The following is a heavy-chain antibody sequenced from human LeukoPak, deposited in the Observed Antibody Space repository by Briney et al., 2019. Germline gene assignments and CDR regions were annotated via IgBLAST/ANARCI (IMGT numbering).Heavy chain of an antibody. CDR2: ISSSSSTI. J-gene: IGHJ3*02. Sequence: GGSLRLSCAASGFSFSSYSMNWVRQAPGKGLEWVSYISSSSSTIYYADSVKGRFTISRDNVKNSLYLQMNSLRAEDTAVYYCARSSRWFGDAFDIWGQGTMVTVSS. CDR3: ARSSRWFGDAFDI. D-gene: IGHD6-13*01. V-gene: IGHV3-48*01. CDR1: GFSFSSYS.